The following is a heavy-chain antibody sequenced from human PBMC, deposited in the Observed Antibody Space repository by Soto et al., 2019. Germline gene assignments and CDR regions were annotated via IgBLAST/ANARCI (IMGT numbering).Heavy chain of an antibody. CDR2: INPNSGGT. J-gene: IGHJ6*02. Sequence: ASVKVSCRASGYTFTGYYMHWVRQAPGQGLEWMGWINPNSGGTNYAQKFQGWVTMTRDTSISTAYMELSRLRSDDTAVYYCARATYYYDSSGYYYYYGMYVWG. CDR1: GYTFTGYY. D-gene: IGHD3-22*01. CDR3: ARATYYYDSSGYYYYYGMYV. V-gene: IGHV1-2*04.